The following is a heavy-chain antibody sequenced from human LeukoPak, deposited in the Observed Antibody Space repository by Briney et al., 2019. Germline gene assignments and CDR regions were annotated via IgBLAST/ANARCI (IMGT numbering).Heavy chain of an antibody. J-gene: IGHJ5*02. V-gene: IGHV4-38-2*01. D-gene: IGHD2-21*02. CDR2: IYHSGST. CDR1: GYSISSGDY. CDR3: ARNTTEVVTAKWFDP. Sequence: SETLSLTCAVSGYSISSGDYWGWIRQPPGKGLEWIGSIYHSGSTHYNPSLKSRVTISVDTSKNQFSLKLSSLTAADTAVYYCARNTTEVVTAKWFDPWGQGTLVTVSS.